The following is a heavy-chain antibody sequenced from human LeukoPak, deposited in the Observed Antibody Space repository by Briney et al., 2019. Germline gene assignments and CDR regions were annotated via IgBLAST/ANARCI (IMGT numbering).Heavy chain of an antibody. CDR2: GYYTGST. Sequence: SETLSLTCTVSGGSISSSSYYWGWIRQPPGKGLEWIGSGYYTGSTYYNPSLKSRVTISLDMSKNQFSLKLTSVTAVDTAVYYCARMYAGSGTYRLRAADYWGQGTLVTVSS. V-gene: IGHV4-39*07. D-gene: IGHD3-10*01. CDR3: ARMYAGSGTYRLRAADY. CDR1: GGSISSSSYY. J-gene: IGHJ4*02.